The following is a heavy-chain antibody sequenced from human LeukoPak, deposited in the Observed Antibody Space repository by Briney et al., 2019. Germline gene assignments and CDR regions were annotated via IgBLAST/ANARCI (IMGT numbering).Heavy chain of an antibody. CDR3: ARDRGYGGYDFDY. CDR2: IHYSGST. D-gene: IGHD5-12*01. J-gene: IGHJ4*02. CDR1: GGSISSYY. V-gene: IGHV4-59*01. Sequence: SETLSLTCTVSGGSISSYYWSWIRQPPGKGLEWIGYIHYSGSTNYNPSLKSRVTISVDTSKNQFSLKLSSVTAADTAVYYCARDRGYGGYDFDYWGQGTLVTVSS.